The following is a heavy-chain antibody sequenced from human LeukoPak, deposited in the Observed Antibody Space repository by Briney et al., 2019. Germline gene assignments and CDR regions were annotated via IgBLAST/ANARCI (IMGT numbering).Heavy chain of an antibody. Sequence: PSETLSLTCAVYGGSFSGYYWSWIRQPPGKGLEWIGEINHSGSTNYNPSLKSRVTISVDTSKNQFSLKLSSVTAADTAVYYCARGAVTMVREVIIDYYYYYMDVWGKGTTVTVSS. CDR3: ARGAVTMVREVIIDYYYYYMDV. J-gene: IGHJ6*03. V-gene: IGHV4-34*01. D-gene: IGHD3-10*01. CDR2: INHSGST. CDR1: GGSFSGYY.